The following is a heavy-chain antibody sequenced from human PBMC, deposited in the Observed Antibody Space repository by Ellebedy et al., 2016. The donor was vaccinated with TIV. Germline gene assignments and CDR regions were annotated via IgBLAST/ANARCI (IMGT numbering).Heavy chain of an antibody. V-gene: IGHV1-18*01. CDR3: ARVWMRGNYYDSSGFGWGDWFDP. D-gene: IGHD3-22*01. J-gene: IGHJ5*02. CDR2: ISAYNGNT. Sequence: ASVKVSXXASAGTFSSYAISWVRQAPGQGLEWMGWISAYNGNTNYAQKLQGRVTMTTDTSTSTAYMELRSLRSDDTAVYYCARVWMRGNYYDSSGFGWGDWFDPWGQGTLVTVSS. CDR1: AGTFSSYA.